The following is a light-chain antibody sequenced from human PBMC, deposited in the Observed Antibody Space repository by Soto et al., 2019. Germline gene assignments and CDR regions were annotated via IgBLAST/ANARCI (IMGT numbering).Light chain of an antibody. V-gene: IGLV2-14*01. CDR2: DVS. Sequence: QSALTQPASVSGSPGQSITISCTGSRSDIGGYNYVSWYQQYPGKAPQLFIYDVSNRPSGVPSRFSGSKSANTAPLTISGLQYEDEAYYYCTSYTSISTLVFGGGTKLTVL. CDR3: TSYTSISTLV. CDR1: RSDIGGYNY. J-gene: IGLJ2*01.